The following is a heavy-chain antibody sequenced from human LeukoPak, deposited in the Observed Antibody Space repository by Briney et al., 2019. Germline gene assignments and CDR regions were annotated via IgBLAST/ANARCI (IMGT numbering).Heavy chain of an antibody. J-gene: IGHJ4*02. CDR1: GYTFTSYG. CDR3: ARGTAAGELFDY. Sequence: ASVKVSCKASGYTFTSYGISWVRQAPGQGLEWMGWINPNSGGTNYAQKFQGRVTMTRDTSISTAYMELSRLRSDDAAVYYCARGTAAGELFDYWGQGTLVTVSS. CDR2: INPNSGGT. V-gene: IGHV1-2*02. D-gene: IGHD6-13*01.